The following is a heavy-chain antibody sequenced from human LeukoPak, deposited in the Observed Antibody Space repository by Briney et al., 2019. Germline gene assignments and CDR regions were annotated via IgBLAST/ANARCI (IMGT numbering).Heavy chain of an antibody. CDR1: GFTVSSNY. CDR2: IYSGGST. D-gene: IGHD3-10*01. V-gene: IGHV3-66*01. CDR3: ATVGLTMVRGVRYYYNGMDV. Sequence: GGSLRLSCAASGFTVSSNYMSWVRQAPGKGLEWVSVIYSGGSTHYADSVKGRITISRDNSKNTLYLQMNSLRAEDTAVYYCATVGLTMVRGVRYYYNGMDVWGQGTTVTVSS. J-gene: IGHJ6*02.